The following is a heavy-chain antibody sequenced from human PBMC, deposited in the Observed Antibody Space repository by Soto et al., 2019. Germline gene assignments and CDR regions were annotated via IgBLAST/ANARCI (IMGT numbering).Heavy chain of an antibody. Sequence: QVQLVESGGGVVQPGRSLRLSCAASGFTFSSYGMHWVRQAPGKGLEWGAVISYDGSNKYYADSVKGRFTISRDNSKNTLSVQMNSLMAEDMAVYYCAKDLLRPGRASGMDVWGQGTTVTFSS. D-gene: IGHD6-25*01. V-gene: IGHV3-30*18. J-gene: IGHJ6*02. CDR3: AKDLLRPGRASGMDV. CDR2: ISYDGSNK. CDR1: GFTFSSYG.